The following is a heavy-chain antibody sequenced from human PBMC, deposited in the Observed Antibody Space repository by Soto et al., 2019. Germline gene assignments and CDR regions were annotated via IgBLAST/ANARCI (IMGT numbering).Heavy chain of an antibody. V-gene: IGHV3-23*01. CDR2: ISGSGGST. CDR1: GFTFSSYA. J-gene: IGHJ4*02. D-gene: IGHD2-15*01. Sequence: ESGGGLVQPGGSLRLSCAASGFTFSSYAMSWVRQAPGKGLEWVSAISGSGGSTYYADSVKGRFTISRDNAKNTLYLQMNSLRAEDTAVDYCAKGHCSGGSCYSGLDFDYWGQGTLVTVSS. CDR3: AKGHCSGGSCYSGLDFDY.